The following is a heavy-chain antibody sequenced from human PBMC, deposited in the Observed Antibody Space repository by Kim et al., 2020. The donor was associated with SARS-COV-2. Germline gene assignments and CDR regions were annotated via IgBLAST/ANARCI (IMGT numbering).Heavy chain of an antibody. D-gene: IGHD5-18*01. CDR1: GYSFTDYG. V-gene: IGHV7-4-1*02. CDR2: INTETGTP. CDR3: ARAIPHQSESGYSYRYPRHSDS. J-gene: IGHJ4*02. Sequence: ASVKVSCKASGYSFTDYGITWVRQAPGQGLEWMGWINTETGTPTYAQDFTGRFVFSLDTSVSTSHLQINSLRTDDTAVYYCARAIPHQSESGYSYRYPRHSDSWGQGTLVTVSS.